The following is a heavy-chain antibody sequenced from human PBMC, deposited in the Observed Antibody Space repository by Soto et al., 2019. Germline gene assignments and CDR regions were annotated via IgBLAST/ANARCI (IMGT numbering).Heavy chain of an antibody. D-gene: IGHD4-17*01. CDR2: ISGSGGST. CDR1: GFTFSSYA. V-gene: IGHV3-23*01. J-gene: IGHJ6*02. Sequence: EVQLLESGGGLVQPGGSLRLSCAASGFTFSSYAMSWVRQAPGKGLEWVSAISGSGGSTYYADSVKGRFTSSRDNSKNTLYLQMNRLSVEDTAVYYCAQDRGYDYGDYDSMTYYSMDVWGQGTTVTVSS. CDR3: AQDRGYDYGDYDSMTYYSMDV.